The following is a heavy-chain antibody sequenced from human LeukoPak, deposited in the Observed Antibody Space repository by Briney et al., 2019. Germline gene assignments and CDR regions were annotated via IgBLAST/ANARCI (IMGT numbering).Heavy chain of an antibody. D-gene: IGHD3-16*01. J-gene: IGHJ4*02. V-gene: IGHV5-10-1*01. CDR3: ATLILRAAPYYLDY. CDR1: GYSFSTYW. CDR2: IDPSDSYT. Sequence: GESLKISCKGLGYSFSTYWISWVRQMPGKGLEWMGRIDPSDSYTDYSPSFQGHVTFSADKSITTAYLQWSSLKASDTAMYYCATLILRAAPYYLDYWGQGTLVTVSS.